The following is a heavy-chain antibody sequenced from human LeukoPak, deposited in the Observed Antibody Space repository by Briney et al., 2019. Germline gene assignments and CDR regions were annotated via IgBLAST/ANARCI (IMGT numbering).Heavy chain of an antibody. CDR3: AREQYCSSTSCYLGAFDI. D-gene: IGHD2-2*01. J-gene: IGHJ3*02. Sequence: PGGSLRLSCAASGFTFSSYAMSWVRQAPGKRLEWVSAISGSGGSTYYADSVKGRFTISRDNSKNTLYLQMNSLRAEDTAVYYCAREQYCSSTSCYLGAFDIWGQGTMVTVSS. V-gene: IGHV3-23*01. CDR1: GFTFSSYA. CDR2: ISGSGGST.